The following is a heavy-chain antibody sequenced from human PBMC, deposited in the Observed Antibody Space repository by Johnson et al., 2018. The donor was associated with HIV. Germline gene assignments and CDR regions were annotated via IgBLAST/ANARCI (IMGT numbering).Heavy chain of an antibody. CDR1: GFTFSSYV. D-gene: IGHD3-16*01. J-gene: IGHJ3*02. V-gene: IGHV3-30-3*02. Sequence: QVQLVESGGGVVQPGRSLRLSCAASGFTFSSYVMYWVRQAPGKGLEWVAVISYDGSNKYYADSVKGRFTISRDNSKNTLYLQMNSLRAEDTAVYYCAKKGGHYFTSHDAFDIWGQGTVVTVSS. CDR3: AKKGGHYFTSHDAFDI. CDR2: ISYDGSNK.